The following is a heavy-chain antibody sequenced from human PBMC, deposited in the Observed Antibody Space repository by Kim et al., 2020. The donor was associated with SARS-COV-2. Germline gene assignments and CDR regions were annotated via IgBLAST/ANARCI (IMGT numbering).Heavy chain of an antibody. CDR3: ARSTIVVVVAATEILDY. J-gene: IGHJ4*02. CDR1: GYTFTGYY. Sequence: ASVKVSCKASGYTFTGYYMHWVRQAPGQGLEWMGRINPNSGGTNYAQKFQGRVTMTRDTSISTAYMELSRLRSDDTAVYYCARSTIVVVVAATEILDYWGQGTLVTVSS. V-gene: IGHV1-2*06. D-gene: IGHD2-15*01. CDR2: INPNSGGT.